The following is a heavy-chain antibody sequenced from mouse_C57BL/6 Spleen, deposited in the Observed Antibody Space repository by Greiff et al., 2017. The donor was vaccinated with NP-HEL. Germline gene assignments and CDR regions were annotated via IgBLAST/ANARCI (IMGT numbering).Heavy chain of an antibody. CDR1: GYSITSGYD. CDR2: ISYSGST. V-gene: IGHV3-1*01. J-gene: IGHJ1*03. Sequence: EVQGVESGPGMVKPSQSLSLTCTVTGYSITSGYDWHWIRHFPGNKLEWMGYISYSGSTNYNPSLKSRISITHDTSKNHFFLKLNSVTTEDTATYYCARRRVITTVVAGTDWYFDVWGTGTTVTVSS. D-gene: IGHD1-1*01. CDR3: ARRRVITTVVAGTDWYFDV.